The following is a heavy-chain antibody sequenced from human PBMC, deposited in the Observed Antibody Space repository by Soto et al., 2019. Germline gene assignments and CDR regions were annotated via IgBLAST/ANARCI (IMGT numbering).Heavy chain of an antibody. CDR1: GFTFSSYG. CDR2: IWYDGSNK. D-gene: IGHD6-13*01. V-gene: IGHV3-33*01. Sequence: GESLKISCAASGFTFSSYGMHWVRQAPGKGLEWVAVIWYDGSNKYYADSVKGRFTISRDNSKNTLYLQMNSLRAEDTAVYYCARDPADLAAAVTKQPLYYFDYWGQGTLVTVSS. J-gene: IGHJ4*02. CDR3: ARDPADLAAAVTKQPLYYFDY.